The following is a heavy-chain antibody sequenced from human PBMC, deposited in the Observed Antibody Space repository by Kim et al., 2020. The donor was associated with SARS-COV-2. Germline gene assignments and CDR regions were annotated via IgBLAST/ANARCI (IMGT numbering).Heavy chain of an antibody. Sequence: GGSLRLSCAASGFTFCSYDMHWVRQATGKGLEWVSAIGTAGDTYYPGSVKGRFTISRENAKNSLYLQMNSLRAGDTAVYYCARAYVSSGWSGYYGMDVWGQGTTVTVSS. CDR1: GFTFCSYD. CDR3: ARAYVSSGWSGYYGMDV. D-gene: IGHD6-19*01. V-gene: IGHV3-13*04. J-gene: IGHJ6*02. CDR2: IGTAGDT.